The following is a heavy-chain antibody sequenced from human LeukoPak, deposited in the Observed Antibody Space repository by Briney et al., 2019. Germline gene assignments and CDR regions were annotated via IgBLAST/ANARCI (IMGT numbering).Heavy chain of an antibody. J-gene: IGHJ4*02. CDR3: ARGDSSSLPFDY. V-gene: IGHV4-59*01. Sequence: SETLSLTCTVSGGYINNYYWSWIRQSPGKGLVWIGYIYHTGNTNYNPSLKSRVTISVDTSKNQFSLKLRSVTAADTAVYYCARGDSSSLPFDYWGQGTLVTVSS. CDR1: GGYINNYY. D-gene: IGHD6-6*01. CDR2: IYHTGNT.